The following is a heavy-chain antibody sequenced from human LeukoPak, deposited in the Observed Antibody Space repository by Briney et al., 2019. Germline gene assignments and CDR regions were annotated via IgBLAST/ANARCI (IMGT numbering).Heavy chain of an antibody. V-gene: IGHV3-30-3*01. D-gene: IGHD3-10*01. CDR3: AREPPMVRGVKYAFDI. Sequence: PGGSLRLSCAASGFTFSSYAMHWVRQAPGKGLEWVAVISYDGSNKYYADSVKGRFTISRDNSKNTLYLQMNSLRAEDTAVYYCAREPPMVRGVKYAFDIWGQGTMVTVSS. J-gene: IGHJ3*02. CDR2: ISYDGSNK. CDR1: GFTFSSYA.